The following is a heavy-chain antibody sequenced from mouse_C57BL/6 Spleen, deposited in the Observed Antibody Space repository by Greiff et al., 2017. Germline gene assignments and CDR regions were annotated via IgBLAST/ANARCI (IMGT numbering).Heavy chain of an antibody. CDR2: IDPENGDT. V-gene: IGHV14-4*01. J-gene: IGHJ1*03. Sequence: VHVKQSGAELVRPGASVKLSCTASGFNIKDDYMHWVKQRPEQGLEWIGWIDPENGDTEYASKFQGKATITADTSSNTAYLQLSSLTSEDTAVYYCTTGRGYFEVWGTGTTVTVSS. CDR3: TTGRGYFEV. CDR1: GFNIKDDY.